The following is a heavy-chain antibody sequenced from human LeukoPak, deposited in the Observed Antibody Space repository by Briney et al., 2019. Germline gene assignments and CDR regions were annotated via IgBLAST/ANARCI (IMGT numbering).Heavy chain of an antibody. Sequence: ASVKVSCKASGYTFTGYYMHWVRQAPGQGLEWMGWINPNSGGTNYAQKFQGRVTMTRDTSISTAYMELSRPRSDDTAVYYCARVIAAAGNLLDAFDIWGQGTMVTVSS. CDR2: INPNSGGT. V-gene: IGHV1-2*02. CDR1: GYTFTGYY. D-gene: IGHD6-13*01. CDR3: ARVIAAAGNLLDAFDI. J-gene: IGHJ3*02.